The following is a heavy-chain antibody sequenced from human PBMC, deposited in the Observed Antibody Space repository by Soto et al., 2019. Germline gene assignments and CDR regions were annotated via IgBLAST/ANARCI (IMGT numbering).Heavy chain of an antibody. J-gene: IGHJ4*02. CDR2: INTSGGKA. V-gene: IGHV3-23*01. CDR1: GFTFRNYD. Sequence: DVQLLESGGGLVQPGGSLRLSCAASGFTFRNYDMSWVRQAPGKELEWVSVINTSGGKAYYADSVQGRFTISRDNSRDTLYLQMNSLRAEDTAIYYCAKGGWLDSWGQGTLVTVSS. CDR3: AKGGWLDS. D-gene: IGHD6-19*01.